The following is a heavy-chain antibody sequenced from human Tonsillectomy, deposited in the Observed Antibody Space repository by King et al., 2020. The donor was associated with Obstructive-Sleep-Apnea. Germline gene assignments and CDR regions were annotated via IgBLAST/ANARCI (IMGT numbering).Heavy chain of an antibody. Sequence: VQLQQWGAGLLKPSETLSLTCAVFGGSFGDYSWSWIRQPPGKGLEWIGEINHSGNTNYNPSLESRVAISVDTSKNQFSLKLNSVTAADTAVYYCARGSGAATVNWFDPWGQGTLVTVSS. CDR3: ARGSGAATVNWFDP. CDR1: GGSFGDYS. D-gene: IGHD6-13*01. CDR2: INHSGNT. V-gene: IGHV4-34*01. J-gene: IGHJ5*02.